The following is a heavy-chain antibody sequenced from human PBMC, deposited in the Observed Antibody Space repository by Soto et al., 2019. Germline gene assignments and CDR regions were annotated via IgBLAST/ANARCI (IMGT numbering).Heavy chain of an antibody. CDR3: AKDGVAHIPLYTSGSSYDH. CDR1: GFIFSSYA. V-gene: IGHV3-23*01. CDR2: ISGSDGST. D-gene: IGHD3-22*01. J-gene: IGHJ4*02. Sequence: PGGSLRLSCAASGFIFSSYAMSWVRQAPGKGLEWVSAISGSDGSTYYADSVKGRFTISRDNSRSTLYLQMNSLRAEDTAVYYCAKDGVAHIPLYTSGSSYDHWGQGTLVTVSS.